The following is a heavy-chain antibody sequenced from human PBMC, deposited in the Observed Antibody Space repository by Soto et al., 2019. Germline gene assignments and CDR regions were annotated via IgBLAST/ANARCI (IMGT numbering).Heavy chain of an antibody. CDR1: GCTFIKAD. CDR3: LTRSTPLANARFDS. CDR2: IDSKIDGDKT. J-gene: IGHJ4*02. D-gene: IGHD2-15*01. Sequence: GGSLRLSCTAAGCTFIKADSNWVRQAPWKGLEWVGQIDSKIDGDKTDFAAPVKGIFTLSRDDSKNTMYLQMNGLEIEDTAMYYCLTRSTPLANARFDSVRRGNLVTFAS. V-gene: IGHV3-15*04.